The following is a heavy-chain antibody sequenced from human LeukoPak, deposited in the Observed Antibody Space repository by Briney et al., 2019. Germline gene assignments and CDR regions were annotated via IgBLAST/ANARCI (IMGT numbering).Heavy chain of an antibody. CDR2: ISSSGSTI. V-gene: IGHV3-48*03. J-gene: IGHJ4*02. D-gene: IGHD1-26*01. Sequence: PGGSLRLSCAASGFTFSSCEMNWVRQAPGKGLEWVSYISSSGSTIYYADSVKGRFTISRDNAKNSLYLQMNSLRAEDTAVYYCARGPSGSYHPVYWGQGTLVTVSS. CDR1: GFTFSSCE. CDR3: ARGPSGSYHPVY.